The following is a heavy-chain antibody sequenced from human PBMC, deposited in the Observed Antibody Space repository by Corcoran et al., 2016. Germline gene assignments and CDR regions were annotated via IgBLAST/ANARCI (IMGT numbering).Heavy chain of an antibody. CDR1: GYTFTSYG. D-gene: IGHD3-22*01. J-gene: IGHJ4*02. Sequence: QVQLVQSGAEVKKPGASVKVSCKASGYTFTSYGISWVRQAPGQGLEWMGWISAYNGNTNYAQKLQGRVTMTTNTSTSTAYMELRSLRSDDTAVYYCARGGLRSHAPEYYYDSSGYYDYWGQGTLVTVSS. CDR2: ISAYNGNT. CDR3: ARGGLRSHAPEYYYDSSGYYDY. V-gene: IGHV1-18*01.